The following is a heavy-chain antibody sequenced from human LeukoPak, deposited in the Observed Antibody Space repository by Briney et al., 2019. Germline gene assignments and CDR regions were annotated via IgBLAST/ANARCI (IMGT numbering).Heavy chain of an antibody. CDR1: GFTFSSYW. J-gene: IGHJ2*01. CDR3: GLPGVSSWYLDV. V-gene: IGHV3-7*03. D-gene: IGHD5/OR15-5a*01. CDR2: IKQDGSEK. Sequence: GGSLRLSCAASGFTFSSYWMSWVRQAPGKGLERVANIKQDGSEKYYVDSVKGRFTISRDNAKNSLYLQMNSLRAEDTAIYVRGLPGVSSWYLDVWGRGTQVTVSS.